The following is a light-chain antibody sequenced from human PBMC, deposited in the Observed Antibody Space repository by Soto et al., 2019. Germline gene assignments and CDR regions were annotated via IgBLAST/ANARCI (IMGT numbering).Light chain of an antibody. CDR1: QSVSSGY. CDR2: GAS. J-gene: IGKJ2*01. V-gene: IGKV3-20*01. Sequence: EIVLTQSPGTLSLFPGERATLSCRASQSVSSGYLAWYQQKPGQAPRLLMSGASSRATGIPDRFSGSGSGTDFTLTISRLEPEDFAVYYCQQYGSSPPMYTFGQGTNLEIK. CDR3: QQYGSSPPMYT.